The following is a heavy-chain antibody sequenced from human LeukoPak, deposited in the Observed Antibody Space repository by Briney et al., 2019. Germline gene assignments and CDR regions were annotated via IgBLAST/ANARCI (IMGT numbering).Heavy chain of an antibody. Sequence: SETLSLTCAVSGGSFSGYYWSWIRQPPGKGLEWIGEINHSGSTNYNPSLKSRVTMSTDTSRSQFSLNLSSVTAADTAVYYCVRSPKAAAGPVLYYYYMDVWGKGTTVTVSS. CDR1: GGSFSGYY. CDR2: INHSGST. CDR3: VRSPKAAAGPVLYYYYMDV. D-gene: IGHD6-13*01. V-gene: IGHV4-34*01. J-gene: IGHJ6*03.